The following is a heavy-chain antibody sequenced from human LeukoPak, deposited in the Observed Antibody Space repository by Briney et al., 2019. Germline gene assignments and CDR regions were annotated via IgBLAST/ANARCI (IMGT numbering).Heavy chain of an antibody. CDR2: IYYSGST. J-gene: IGHJ3*02. D-gene: IGHD4-23*01. CDR3: ARESSAGNDAFDI. Sequence: SQTLSLTCTVSGGSISSGGYYWSWIRQHPGKGLEWIGYIYYSGSTYYNPSLKSRVTISVDTSKNQFSLKLSSVTAADTAVYYCARESSAGNDAFDIWGQGTMVTVSS. CDR1: GGSISSGGYY. V-gene: IGHV4-30-4*08.